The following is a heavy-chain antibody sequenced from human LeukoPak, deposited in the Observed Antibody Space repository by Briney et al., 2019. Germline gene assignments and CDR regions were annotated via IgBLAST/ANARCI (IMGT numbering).Heavy chain of an antibody. CDR2: IYYSGST. J-gene: IGHJ5*02. CDR1: GVSISSYY. CDR3: ARLSVAAAGTGWFDP. Sequence: KPSETLSLTCTVSGVSISSYYWSWIRQPPGKGLELIGYIYYSGSTNYNPSLKSRVTISVDTSKNQLSLKLSSVTAADTAVYYCARLSVAAAGTGWFDPWGQGTLVTVSS. V-gene: IGHV4-59*01. D-gene: IGHD6-13*01.